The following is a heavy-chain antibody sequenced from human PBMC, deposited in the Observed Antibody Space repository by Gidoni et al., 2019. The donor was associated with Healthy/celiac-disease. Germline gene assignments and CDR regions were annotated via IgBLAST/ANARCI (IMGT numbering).Heavy chain of an antibody. J-gene: IGHJ6*03. D-gene: IGHD6-13*01. CDR1: VGSFSVYY. CDR3: ARGRNRGYSSSWYYYYYYMDV. Sequence: QVQLQQWGAGLLKPSETLSLTCAVYVGSFSVYYRSWIRQPPGKGLEWIGEINHSGSTNYNPSLKNRVTISVDTSKNQFSLKRSSVTAADTAVYYCARGRNRGYSSSWYYYYYYMDVWGKGTTVTVSS. V-gene: IGHV4-34*01. CDR2: INHSGST.